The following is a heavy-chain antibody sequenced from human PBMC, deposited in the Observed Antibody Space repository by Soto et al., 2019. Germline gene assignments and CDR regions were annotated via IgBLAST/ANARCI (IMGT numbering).Heavy chain of an antibody. CDR1: GYTFTSYA. CDR3: ATGTPKRGYSYGLFDY. D-gene: IGHD5-18*01. Sequence: ASVKVSCKASGYTFTSYAMHWVRQAPGQRLEWMGWINAGNGNTKYSQKFQGRVTITRDTSTSTAYMELSSLRSEVTAVYYCATGTPKRGYSYGLFDYGGQGTLVTVS. CDR2: INAGNGNT. V-gene: IGHV1-3*01. J-gene: IGHJ4*02.